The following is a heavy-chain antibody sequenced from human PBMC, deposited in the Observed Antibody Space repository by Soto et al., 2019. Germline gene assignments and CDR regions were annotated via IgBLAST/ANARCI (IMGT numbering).Heavy chain of an antibody. CDR2: ISSSSSYI. V-gene: IGHV3-21*01. CDR1: GFTFSSYS. J-gene: IGHJ4*02. CDR3: ARPRKGGYCIGGSCYSSDY. Sequence: EVQLVESGGGLVKPGGSLRLSCAASGFTFSSYSMNWVRQAPGKGLEWVSSISSSSSYIYYADSVKGRFTISRDNAKNSLYLQMNSLRAGDTAVYYCARPRKGGYCIGGSCYSSDYWGQGTLVTVSS. D-gene: IGHD2-15*01.